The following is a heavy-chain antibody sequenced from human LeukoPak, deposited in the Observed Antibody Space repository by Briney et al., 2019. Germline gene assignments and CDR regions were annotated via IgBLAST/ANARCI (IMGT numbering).Heavy chain of an antibody. CDR2: IYHSGST. Sequence: PSETLSLTCAVSGGSISSRNWWSWVRQPPGKGLEWIGEIYHSGSTNYNPSLKSRVTISVDKSKNQFSPKLSSVTAADTAVYYCARVGGYSSSWSDCWGQGTLVTVSS. D-gene: IGHD6-13*01. CDR1: GGSISSRNW. J-gene: IGHJ4*02. CDR3: ARVGGYSSSWSDC. V-gene: IGHV4-4*02.